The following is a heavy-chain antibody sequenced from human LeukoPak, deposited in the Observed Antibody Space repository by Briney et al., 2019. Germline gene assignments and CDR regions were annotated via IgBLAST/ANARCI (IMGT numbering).Heavy chain of an antibody. CDR2: VWYDGTRK. V-gene: IGHV3-33*01. D-gene: IGHD4-17*01. CDR1: GFTFTGYG. CDR3: ARDTDTTSHYGRSDP. Sequence: GGSLRLSCAASGFTFTGYGFHWVRQAPGKGLEWVAVVWYDGTRKYYADSVKGRFTVSRDNSENTVYLQISGLRAEDTAVYYCARDTDTTSHYGRSDPWGQGTLVTVSS. J-gene: IGHJ5*02.